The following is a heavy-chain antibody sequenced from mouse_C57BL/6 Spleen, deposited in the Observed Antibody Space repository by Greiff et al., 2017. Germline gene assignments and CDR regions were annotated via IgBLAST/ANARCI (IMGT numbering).Heavy chain of an antibody. V-gene: IGHV1-7*01. Sequence: VQLQQSGAELAKPGASVKLSCKASGYTFTSSWMHWVKQRPGKGLEWIGYINPSSGYTTYNQTFKDKATLTEDKSSSTAYMQLSRLTYEYAAFYYCTRAGVVAPMDYWGQGTSVTVSS. CDR1: GYTFTSSW. CDR3: TRAGVVAPMDY. D-gene: IGHD1-1*01. J-gene: IGHJ4*01. CDR2: INPSSGYT.